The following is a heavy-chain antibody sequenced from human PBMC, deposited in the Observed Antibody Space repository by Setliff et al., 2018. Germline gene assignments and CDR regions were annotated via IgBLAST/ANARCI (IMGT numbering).Heavy chain of an antibody. CDR1: GGSFSSSSYY. J-gene: IGHJ3*02. CDR3: ARGGEIVQGRHGAFDI. D-gene: IGHD1-1*01. CDR2: IYYSGST. V-gene: IGHV4-39*02. Sequence: SETLSLTCAVSGGSFSSSSYYWGWIRQPPGKGLECIGIIYYSGSTYYKPSLKSRVTISIDTSKNHFSLKVTSVTAADTAVYYCARGGEIVQGRHGAFDIWGQGTMVTVSS.